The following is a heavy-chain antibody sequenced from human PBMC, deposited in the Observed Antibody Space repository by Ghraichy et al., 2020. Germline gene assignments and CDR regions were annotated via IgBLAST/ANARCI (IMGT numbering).Heavy chain of an antibody. CDR3: ARSREWELLRAPDAFDI. J-gene: IGHJ3*02. CDR1: GGSFSGYY. D-gene: IGHD1-26*01. CDR2: INHSGST. V-gene: IGHV4-34*01. Sequence: SQTLSLTCAVYGGSFSGYYWSWIRQPPGKGLEWIGEINHSGSTNYNPSLKSRVTISVDTSKNQFSLKLSSVTAADTAVYYCARSREWELLRAPDAFDIWGQGTMVTVSS.